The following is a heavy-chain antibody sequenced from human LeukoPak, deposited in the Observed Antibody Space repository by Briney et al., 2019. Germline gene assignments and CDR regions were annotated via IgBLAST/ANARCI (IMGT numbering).Heavy chain of an antibody. Sequence: GGSLRLSCSASAFTFSTYWMSWVRQAPGKGPEWVANIKEDGSEKDHVDSVKGRFTISRDNAKNSLYLQMDSLRAEDTAVYYCARTIATRPSGNYFHYMDVWGKGTTVTVSS. CDR3: ARTIATRPSGNYFHYMDV. J-gene: IGHJ6*03. D-gene: IGHD6-6*01. V-gene: IGHV3-7*01. CDR1: AFTFSTYW. CDR2: IKEDGSEK.